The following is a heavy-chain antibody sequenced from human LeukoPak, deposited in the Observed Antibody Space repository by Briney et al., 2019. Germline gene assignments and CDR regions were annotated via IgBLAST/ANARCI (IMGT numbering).Heavy chain of an antibody. CDR2: IYYSGST. Sequence: PSETLSLTCTVCGGSISSSSYYWGWIRQPPGKGLEWIGSIYYSGSTYYNPSLKSRVTISVDTSKNQFSLKLSSVTAADTAVYYCARRIVGSSGVRNWFDPWGQGTLVTVSS. CDR1: GGSISSSSYY. D-gene: IGHD6-6*01. J-gene: IGHJ5*02. CDR3: ARRIVGSSGVRNWFDP. V-gene: IGHV4-39*01.